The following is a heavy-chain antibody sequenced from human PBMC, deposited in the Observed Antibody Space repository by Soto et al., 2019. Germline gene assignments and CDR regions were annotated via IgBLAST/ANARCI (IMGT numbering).Heavy chain of an antibody. J-gene: IGHJ4*02. CDR2: FYWDDDR. D-gene: IGHD1-26*01. Sequence: QITLKESGPALVKPTQTLTLTCSFSGFSLNTSGVGVGWVRQAPGKALEWLTLFYWDDDRRYNPSLKSRLTFAKDTSRNQVVLTMTNMDPVDTATYYCAHGSSIVGAPAFDYWGQGILVTVSS. CDR3: AHGSSIVGAPAFDY. CDR1: GFSLNTSGVG. V-gene: IGHV2-5*02.